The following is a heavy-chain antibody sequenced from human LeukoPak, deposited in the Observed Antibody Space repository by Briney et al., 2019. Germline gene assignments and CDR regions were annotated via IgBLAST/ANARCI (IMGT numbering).Heavy chain of an antibody. CDR2: MHSGGST. CDR1: GFIVSNSY. J-gene: IGHJ4*02. V-gene: IGHV3-53*01. CDR3: ARDRPYSTSWYSFDS. Sequence: SGGSLRLSCAASGFIVSNSYMNWVRQTLGKGLEWVSVMHSGGSTYYSDSVKGRFTISRDNAKNTLYLQMNSLRAEDTAVYYCARDRPYSTSWYSFDSWGQGTLVTVSS. D-gene: IGHD6-13*01.